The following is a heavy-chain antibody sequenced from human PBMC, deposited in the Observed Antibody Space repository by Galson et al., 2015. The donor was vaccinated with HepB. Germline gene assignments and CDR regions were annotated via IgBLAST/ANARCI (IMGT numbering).Heavy chain of an antibody. D-gene: IGHD4-17*01. Sequence: SLRLSCAASGFTFSSYAMHWVRQAPGKGLEWVAVISYDGSNKYYADSVKGRFTISRDNSKNTLYLQMNSLRAEDTAVYYCARLTTGAFDYWGQGTLVTVSS. J-gene: IGHJ4*02. CDR3: ARLTTGAFDY. CDR2: ISYDGSNK. V-gene: IGHV3-30*04. CDR1: GFTFSSYA.